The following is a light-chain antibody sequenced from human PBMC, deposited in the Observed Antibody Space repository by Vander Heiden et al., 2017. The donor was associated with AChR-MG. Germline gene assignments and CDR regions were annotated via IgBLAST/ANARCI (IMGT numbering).Light chain of an antibody. CDR1: KSLLYSDGNTY. CDR3: RQANRWPYT. J-gene: IGKJ2*01. Sequence: DVVMTQSPSSLPVTLGQPASISCRSSKSLLYSDGNTYLIWFHQRPGQSPRRLIYRVSNRDSGVPDRFSGSGSGTDFTLKISRVEAEDVGIYFCRQANRWPYTFGQGTKLEIE. CDR2: RVS. V-gene: IGKV2-30*01.